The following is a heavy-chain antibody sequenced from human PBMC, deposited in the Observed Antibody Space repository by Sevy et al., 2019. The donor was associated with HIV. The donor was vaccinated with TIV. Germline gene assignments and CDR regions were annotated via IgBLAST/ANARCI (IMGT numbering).Heavy chain of an antibody. D-gene: IGHD6-13*01. CDR3: ARTSVGSSGYPTTRRGNWFDP. Sequence: SETLSLTCAVYGGSFSGYYWSWIRQPPGKGLEWIGEINHSGSTNYNPSLKSRVTISVDTAKNQFSLKLTSVTAADTAVDYCARTSVGSSGYPTTRRGNWFDPWGQGTLVTVSS. V-gene: IGHV4-34*01. CDR2: INHSGST. J-gene: IGHJ5*02. CDR1: GGSFSGYY.